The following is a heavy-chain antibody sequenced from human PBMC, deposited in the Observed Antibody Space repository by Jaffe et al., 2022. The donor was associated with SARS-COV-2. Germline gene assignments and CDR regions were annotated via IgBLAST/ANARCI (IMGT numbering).Heavy chain of an antibody. D-gene: IGHD6-13*01. J-gene: IGHJ4*02. Sequence: EVQLLESGGGLVQPGGSLRLSCAASGFTFTTYAMNWVRQAPGRGLEWVSGISFDGSTFYADSVKGRFTISRDNSKNMLSLQMNSLRAEDTAVYYCAKGHGSGSWLTEYCGQGTLVTVSS. CDR3: AKGHGSGSWLTEY. CDR2: ISFDGST. CDR1: GFTFTTYA. V-gene: IGHV3-23*01.